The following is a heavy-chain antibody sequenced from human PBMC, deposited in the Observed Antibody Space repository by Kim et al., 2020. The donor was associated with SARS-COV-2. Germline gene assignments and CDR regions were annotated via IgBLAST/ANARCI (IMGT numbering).Heavy chain of an antibody. V-gene: IGHV3-30-3*01. J-gene: IGHJ5*02. CDR1: GFTFSSYA. CDR3: ARERGAVMGTFPRNWFDP. D-gene: IGHD2-21*01. Sequence: GGSLRLSCAASGFTFSSYAMHWVRQAPGKGLEWVAVISYDGSNKYYADSVKGRFTISRDNSKNTLYLQMNSLRAEDTAVYYCARERGAVMGTFPRNWFDPWGQGTLVTVSS. CDR2: ISYDGSNK.